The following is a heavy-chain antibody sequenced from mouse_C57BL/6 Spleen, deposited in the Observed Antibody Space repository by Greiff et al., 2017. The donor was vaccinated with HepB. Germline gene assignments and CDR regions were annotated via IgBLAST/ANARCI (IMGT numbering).Heavy chain of an antibody. V-gene: IGHV1-80*01. CDR3: AGWDGYSSWFAY. CDR1: GYAFSSYW. CDR2: IYPGDGDT. J-gene: IGHJ3*01. D-gene: IGHD2-3*01. Sequence: VQRVESGAELVKPGASVKISCKASGYAFSSYWMNWVKQRPGKGLEWIGKIYPGDGDTNYNGKFKGKATLTADKTSSTAYMQLSSLTSEDSAVYFYAGWDGYSSWFAYWGQGTLVTVSA.